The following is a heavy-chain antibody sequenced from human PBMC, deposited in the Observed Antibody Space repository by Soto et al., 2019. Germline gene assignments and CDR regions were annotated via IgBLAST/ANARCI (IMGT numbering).Heavy chain of an antibody. V-gene: IGHV4-4*07. CDR2: IYTSGST. CDR1: GGSISSYY. D-gene: IGHD2-15*01. J-gene: IGHJ4*02. CDR3: GNTGWQQAFHY. Sequence: PSETLSLTCTVSGGSISSYYWSWIRQPAGKGLEWIGRIYTSGSTNYNPSLKSRVTMSVDTSKNQFSLKLSSVTAADTAVYYCGNTGWQQAFHYWGQGTLVTVSS.